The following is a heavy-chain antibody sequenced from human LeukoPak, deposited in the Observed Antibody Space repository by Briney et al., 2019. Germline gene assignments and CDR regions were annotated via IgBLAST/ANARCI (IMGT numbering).Heavy chain of an antibody. CDR2: IKAGNGDT. CDR3: ARDDCGDTCYPGGY. CDR1: GYIFTKYV. Sequence: ASVKVSCKTSGYIFTKYVVHWVRQAPGQRPEWMGWIKAGNGDTKYSQNFQDRLTITRDTSASTVYMELSSLTSEDTALYYCARDDCGDTCYPGGYWGQGTLVTVSS. V-gene: IGHV1-3*01. D-gene: IGHD2-21*01. J-gene: IGHJ4*02.